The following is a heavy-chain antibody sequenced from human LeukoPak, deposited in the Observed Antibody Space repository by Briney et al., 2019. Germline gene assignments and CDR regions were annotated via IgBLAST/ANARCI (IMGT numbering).Heavy chain of an antibody. CDR2: IIPIFGTA. D-gene: IGHD3-22*01. Sequence: ASVKVSCKASGGTFSSYAISWVRQAPGQGLEWMGGIIPIFGTANYAQKFQGRVTITADESTSTAYMELGSLRSEDTAVYYCARGRGSYYDSSDSIPVYWGQGTLVTVSS. V-gene: IGHV1-69*13. CDR3: ARGRGSYYDSSDSIPVY. J-gene: IGHJ4*02. CDR1: GGTFSSYA.